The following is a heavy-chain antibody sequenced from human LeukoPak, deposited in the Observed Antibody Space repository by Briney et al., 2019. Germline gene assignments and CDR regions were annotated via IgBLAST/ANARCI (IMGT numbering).Heavy chain of an antibody. CDR3: ASRDIVVVPAVSSAYYYYGMDV. Sequence: ASVKVSCKASRYTFIDYYIHWVRQATGQGLEWMGWMNPNSGNTRYAQKFQGRVTMTRNTSISTAYMELSSLRSEDTAVYYCASRDIVVVPAVSSAYYYYGMDVWGQGTTVTVSS. V-gene: IGHV1-8*02. CDR1: RYTFIDYY. J-gene: IGHJ6*02. CDR2: MNPNSGNT. D-gene: IGHD2-2*01.